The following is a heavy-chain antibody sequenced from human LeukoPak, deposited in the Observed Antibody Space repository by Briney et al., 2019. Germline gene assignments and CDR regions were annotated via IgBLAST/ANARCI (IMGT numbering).Heavy chain of an antibody. CDR3: ARDRGNDYFDS. CDR2: TWSDGRSE. V-gene: IGHV3-33*01. Sequence: TGGSLRLSCVVSGVSLSSHGMHWVRQAPGKRLEWLTFTWSDGRSEYYADSVKGRFSVSRDNSKNTVYLQIDSLRAEDTAVYYCARDRGNDYFDSWGQGTLVTVSS. CDR1: GVSLSSHG. J-gene: IGHJ4*02.